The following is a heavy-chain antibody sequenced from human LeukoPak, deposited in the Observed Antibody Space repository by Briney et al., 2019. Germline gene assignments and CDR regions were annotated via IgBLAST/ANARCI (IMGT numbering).Heavy chain of an antibody. J-gene: IGHJ6*02. D-gene: IGHD3-9*01. CDR1: GGSISSYY. CDR3: ARHRNYYDILTGYAAFYYYGMDV. V-gene: IGHV4-59*08. CDR2: IYYSGST. Sequence: PSETLSLTCTVSGGSISSYYWSWIRQPPGKGLEWVGYIYYSGSTNYNPSLKSRVTILVDTSKNHFSLKLSSVPAADTAVYYCARHRNYYDILTGYAAFYYYGMDVWGQGPTVTVSS.